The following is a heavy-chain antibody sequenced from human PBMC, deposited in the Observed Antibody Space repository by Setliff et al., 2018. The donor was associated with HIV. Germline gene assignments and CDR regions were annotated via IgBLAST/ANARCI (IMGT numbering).Heavy chain of an antibody. D-gene: IGHD5-12*01. CDR1: GGSISPTNYC. J-gene: IGHJ4*02. CDR2: VCYSGGT. CDR3: ARLGAEDFSDYDWVDY. Sequence: PSETLSLTCIVSGGSISPTNYCWGWIRQTPGQGLEWIGTVCYSGGTYYNPSLRGRVTISVNTSKNQFSLKLSSVTAADTAVYYCARLGAEDFSDYDWVDYWGQGTLVTVSS. V-gene: IGHV4-39*01.